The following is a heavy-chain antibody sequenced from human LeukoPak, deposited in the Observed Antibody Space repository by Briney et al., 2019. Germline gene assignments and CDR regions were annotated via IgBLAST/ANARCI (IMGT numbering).Heavy chain of an antibody. CDR1: GFTFSSYG. CDR2: ISVSGANT. J-gene: IGHJ4*02. Sequence: GGTLRLSCAASGFTFSSYGMSWVRQAPGKGLEWVSGISVSGANTYYADSVKGRFTISRDNSKNTLYLQMSSLRAVDTAVYYCAKDGVPSRWFGRNYFDYWGQGTLVTVSS. V-gene: IGHV3-23*01. D-gene: IGHD3-10*01. CDR3: AKDGVPSRWFGRNYFDY.